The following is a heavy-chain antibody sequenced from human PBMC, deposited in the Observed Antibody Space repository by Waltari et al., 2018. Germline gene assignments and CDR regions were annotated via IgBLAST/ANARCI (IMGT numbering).Heavy chain of an antibody. Sequence: EVQLLQSGGGLGQPGGSLRLSCAASAVTFTRDAMRCVRHAAGKGLVWVLVMSGRGVVTYYEDSVKGRCTISRDNSQNTLYLQMNSLRAADTAVYYCAKVGGDAAYYYGMDVWGQGTTVTVSS. CDR1: AVTFTRDA. CDR3: AKVGGDAAYYYGMDV. CDR2: MSGRGVVT. D-gene: IGHD3-10*01. J-gene: IGHJ6*02. V-gene: IGHV3-23*02.